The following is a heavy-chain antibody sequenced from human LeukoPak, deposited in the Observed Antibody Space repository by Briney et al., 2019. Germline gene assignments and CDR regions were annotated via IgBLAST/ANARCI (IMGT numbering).Heavy chain of an antibody. D-gene: IGHD5-18*01. J-gene: IGHJ4*02. V-gene: IGHV4-39*01. CDR2: IYYSGST. Sequence: PSETLSLTCSVSGGSISSSSYFWGWIRQPPGKGLEWIVSIYYSGSTYSNPSLKSRVTISVDTSKSQFSLKLSSVTAADTAVYYCARDGYTYGSFDYWGQGTLVTVSS. CDR1: GGSISSSSYF. CDR3: ARDGYTYGSFDY.